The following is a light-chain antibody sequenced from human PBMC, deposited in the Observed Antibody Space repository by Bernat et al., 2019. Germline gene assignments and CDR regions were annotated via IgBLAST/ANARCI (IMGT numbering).Light chain of an antibody. CDR3: QQYGSSPPLFA. CDR2: VAS. CDR1: QSVSSSY. V-gene: IGKV3-20*01. J-gene: IGKJ3*01. Sequence: EIVLTQSPGTLSLSPGERATLSCRASQSVSSSYSAWYQQKPGQAPRLLIYVASSRATGIPDRFSGSGSGTDFTLTISRLEPEDFAVYYCQQYGSSPPLFAFGPGTKVDIK.